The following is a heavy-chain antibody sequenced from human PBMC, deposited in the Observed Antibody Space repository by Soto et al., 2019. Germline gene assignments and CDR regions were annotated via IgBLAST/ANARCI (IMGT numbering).Heavy chain of an antibody. CDR1: GGSISRGGYY. J-gene: IGHJ5*02. Sequence: PSETLSLTCTVSGGSISRGGYYWSWIRQHPGKGLEWIGYIYYSGSTYYNPPLKSRVTISVDTSKNQFSLKLSSVTAADTAVYYCARGSYYDSSGYYGPWGQGTLVTVSS. D-gene: IGHD3-22*01. CDR2: IYYSGST. V-gene: IGHV4-31*03. CDR3: ARGSYYDSSGYYGP.